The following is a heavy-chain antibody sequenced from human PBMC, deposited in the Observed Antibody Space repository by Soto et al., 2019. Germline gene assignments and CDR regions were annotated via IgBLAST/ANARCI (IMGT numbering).Heavy chain of an antibody. J-gene: IGHJ6*02. CDR2: IYYSGST. V-gene: IGHV4-39*01. CDR3: ARYYYYYGMDV. Sequence: QLQLQESGPGLVKPSETLSLTCTVSGGSISSSSYYWGWIRQPPGKGLEWIGSIYYSGSTYYHPSLKSRVTISVDTSKNQFSLKLSSVTAADTAVYYCARYYYYYGMDVWGQGTTVTVSS. CDR1: GGSISSSSYY.